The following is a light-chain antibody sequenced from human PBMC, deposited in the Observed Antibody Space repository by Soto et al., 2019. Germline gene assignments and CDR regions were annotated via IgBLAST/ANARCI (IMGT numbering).Light chain of an antibody. V-gene: IGKV1-27*01. Sequence: DIEMTQSPASLSASVGDRVTITCRASQSIRNSLAWYQQNPRHVPRLLIYDASTLQAGLAARFSGSGSETEFPLTITSLQPEDVATYCCQQYDSAPRTFGEGTKVDI. CDR3: QQYDSAPRT. CDR1: QSIRNS. J-gene: IGKJ4*01. CDR2: DAS.